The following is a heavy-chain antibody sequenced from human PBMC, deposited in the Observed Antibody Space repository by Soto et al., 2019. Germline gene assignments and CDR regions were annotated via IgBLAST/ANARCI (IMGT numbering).Heavy chain of an antibody. CDR1: GFTFSSYG. J-gene: IGHJ4*02. V-gene: IGHV3-33*01. CDR3: ARDGEGYCSGGSCLSYYFDY. Sequence: QVQLVESGGGVVQPGRSLRLYCAASGFTFSSYGMHWVRQAPGKGLEWVAVIWYDGSNKYYADSVKGRFTISRDNSKNTLYLQMNSLRADDTAVYYCARDGEGYCSGGSCLSYYFDYWGQGTLVTVSS. D-gene: IGHD2-15*01. CDR2: IWYDGSNK.